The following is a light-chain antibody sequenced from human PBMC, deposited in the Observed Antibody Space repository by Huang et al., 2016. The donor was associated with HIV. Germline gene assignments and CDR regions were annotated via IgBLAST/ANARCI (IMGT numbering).Light chain of an antibody. Sequence: IQMTQSPSSLLTSVGDRVTITCRASQAISNSLVWYQQKPGKAPKLLLFAASRLDSGVPSRFRGSGSGTDYTLTISSLQPDDFATYYCQQYFTTPLAFGGGTKVEIK. J-gene: IGKJ4*01. CDR3: QQYFTTPLA. CDR2: AAS. CDR1: QAISNS. V-gene: IGKV1-NL1*01.